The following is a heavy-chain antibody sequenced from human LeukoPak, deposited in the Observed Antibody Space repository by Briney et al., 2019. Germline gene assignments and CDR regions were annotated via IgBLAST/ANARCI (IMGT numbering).Heavy chain of an antibody. J-gene: IGHJ4*02. V-gene: IGHV1-2*02. CDR1: GYTFTGYY. CDR2: INPNSGGT. D-gene: IGHD1-26*01. Sequence: ASVKVSCKASGYTFTGYYMHWVRHAPGQGLEWMGWINPNSGGTNYAQKFQGRVTMTRDTSISTAYMELSRLRSDDTAVYYCARYSGSYQGSFDYWGRGTLVTVSS. CDR3: ARYSGSYQGSFDY.